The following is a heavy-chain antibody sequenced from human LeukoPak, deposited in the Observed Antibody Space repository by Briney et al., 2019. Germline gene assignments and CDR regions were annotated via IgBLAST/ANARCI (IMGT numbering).Heavy chain of an antibody. CDR3: ARDVDYGDYIFDY. Sequence: SETLSLTCAVSGGSISSSNWWSWVRQPPGKGLEWIGEIYHSGSTNYNPSLKSRVTISVDKSKNQFSLKLSSVTAADTAVYYCARDVDYGDYIFDYWGQGTLVTVPS. V-gene: IGHV4-4*02. CDR1: GGSISSSNW. CDR2: IYHSGST. D-gene: IGHD4-17*01. J-gene: IGHJ4*02.